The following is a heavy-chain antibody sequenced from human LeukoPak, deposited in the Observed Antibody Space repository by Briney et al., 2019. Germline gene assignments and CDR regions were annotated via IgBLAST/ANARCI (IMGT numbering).Heavy chain of an antibody. CDR3: ARCLHWEWLVLPFDY. CDR1: GGSFSGYY. CDR2: INHSGST. V-gene: IGHV4-34*01. D-gene: IGHD5-12*01. Sequence: PSETLSLTCAVYGGSFSGYYWSSIRQPPGKGLEWIGEINHSGSTNYNPSLKSRVTISVVTSKNQFSLKLSSVTAADTAVYYCARCLHWEWLVLPFDYWGQGTLVTVSS. J-gene: IGHJ4*02.